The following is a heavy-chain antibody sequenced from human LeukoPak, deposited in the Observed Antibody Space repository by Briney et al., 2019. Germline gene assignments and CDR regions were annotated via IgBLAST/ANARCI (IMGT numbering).Heavy chain of an antibody. CDR3: GKTTVGYSSGQKPAWPVDY. J-gene: IGHJ4*02. V-gene: IGHV3-23*01. CDR2: IFGSGGSP. CDR1: GFTFGSHA. D-gene: IGHD5-18*01. Sequence: GGSLRLSCEASGFTFGSHAMYWVRQAPGKGLDWVAGIFGSGGSPHYADPVKGRFTISRDNSRNTVYLQINSLRAEDTAVYYCGKTTVGYSSGQKPAWPVDYWGQGTLVTVSS.